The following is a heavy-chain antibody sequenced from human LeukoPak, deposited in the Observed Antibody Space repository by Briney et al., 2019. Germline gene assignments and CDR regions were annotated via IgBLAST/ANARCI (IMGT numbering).Heavy chain of an antibody. J-gene: IGHJ4*02. Sequence: ASVKVSCKASGYTFTSYGISWVRQAPGQGLEWMGWISAYNGNTNYAQKLQGRVTMTTDTSTSTAYMELRSLRSDDTAVYYCARDLAGAATGAIPLFDYWGQGTLVTVSS. CDR3: ARDLAGAATGAIPLFDY. D-gene: IGHD6-13*01. CDR1: GYTFTSYG. CDR2: ISAYNGNT. V-gene: IGHV1-18*01.